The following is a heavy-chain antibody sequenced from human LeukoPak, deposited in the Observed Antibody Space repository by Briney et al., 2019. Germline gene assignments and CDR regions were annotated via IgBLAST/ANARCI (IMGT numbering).Heavy chain of an antibody. Sequence: GGSLRLSCAASGFTFSSYSMIWVRQAPERGLQWVSGISGSGTYYADFAKGRFTISRDNSKNTLYLQMNSLRAEDTATYYCARDPNGDYIGAFDMWGQGTMVTVS. CDR3: ARDPNGDYIGAFDM. D-gene: IGHD4-17*01. CDR1: GFTFSSYS. V-gene: IGHV3-23*01. CDR2: ISGSGT. J-gene: IGHJ3*02.